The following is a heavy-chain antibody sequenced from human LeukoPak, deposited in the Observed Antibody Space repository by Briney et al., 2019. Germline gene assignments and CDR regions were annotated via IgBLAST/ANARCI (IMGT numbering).Heavy chain of an antibody. V-gene: IGHV3-53*03. J-gene: IGHJ5*02. CDR2: IYTDGST. D-gene: IGHD3-10*01. Sequence: GGSLRLSCAAPGFTVSRKYMSWVSQAPGKGLEWVAVIYTDGSTYYAESVKGRFTISRDNSKNTLYLQMNSLRAEDMAVYYCARDYGDLWGQGTLVTVSS. CDR1: GFTVSRKY. CDR3: ARDYGDL.